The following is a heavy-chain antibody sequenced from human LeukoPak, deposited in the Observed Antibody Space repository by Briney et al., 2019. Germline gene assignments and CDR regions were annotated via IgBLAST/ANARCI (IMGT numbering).Heavy chain of an antibody. CDR3: ARGRITMVRGYYYYGMDV. J-gene: IGHJ6*02. Sequence: PSETLSLTCTVSGGSISSYYWSWIRQPAGKGLEWIGRIYTSGSTNYNPSLKSRVTISVDKSKNQFSLKLSSVTAADTAVYYCARGRITMVRGYYYYGMDVWGQGTTVTVSS. CDR2: IYTSGST. D-gene: IGHD3-10*01. CDR1: GGSISSYY. V-gene: IGHV4-4*07.